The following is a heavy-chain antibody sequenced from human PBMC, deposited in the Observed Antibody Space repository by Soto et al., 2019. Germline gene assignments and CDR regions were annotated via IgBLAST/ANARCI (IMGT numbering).Heavy chain of an antibody. CDR1: GFTFSTYN. V-gene: IGHV3-21*02. D-gene: IGHD6-19*01. CDR3: ARDQDTSGWYWYFDL. CDR2: ISGSPTNM. Sequence: EVQLVESGGGLVKPGGSLRLSCAASGFTFSTYNMNWVRQAPGRGLEWVSSISGSPTNMFYADSVKGRFTTSRDNARNPLYLQMNNLRVEDTAVYYCARDQDTSGWYWYFDLWGRGTLVTVSS. J-gene: IGHJ2*01.